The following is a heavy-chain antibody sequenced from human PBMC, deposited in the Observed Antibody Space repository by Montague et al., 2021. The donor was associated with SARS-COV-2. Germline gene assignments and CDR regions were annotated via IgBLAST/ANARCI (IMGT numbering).Heavy chain of an antibody. CDR3: ARHVSGSSTHFHH. CDR1: GGSLSSYY. J-gene: IGHJ1*01. CDR2: IHYSGST. D-gene: IGHD1-26*01. Sequence: SETLSLTCTVSGGSLSSYYWSWIRQPPGKGLEWIGYIHYSGSTNYNPSLKSRVTISVDTSKNQFSLNLSSVTAADTAVYYCARHVSGSSTHFHHWGQGSLVTVSS. V-gene: IGHV4-59*08.